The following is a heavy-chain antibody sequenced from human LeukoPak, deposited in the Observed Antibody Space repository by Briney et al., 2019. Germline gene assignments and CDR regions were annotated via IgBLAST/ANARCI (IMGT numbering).Heavy chain of an antibody. CDR3: AQGGCSGGSCYPLGY. J-gene: IGHJ4*02. Sequence: PSETLSLTCTVSGGSISSSSYYWGWIRQPPGKGLEWIGSIYYSGSTNYNPSLKSRVTISVDTSKNQFSLKLSSVTAADTAVYYCAQGGCSGGSCYPLGYWGQGTLVTVSS. V-gene: IGHV4-39*07. D-gene: IGHD2-15*01. CDR2: IYYSGST. CDR1: GGSISSSSYY.